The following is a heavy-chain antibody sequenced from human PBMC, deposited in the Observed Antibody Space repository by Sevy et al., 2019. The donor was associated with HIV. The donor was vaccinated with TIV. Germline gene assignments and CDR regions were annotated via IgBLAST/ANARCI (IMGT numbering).Heavy chain of an antibody. CDR2: ISAYNGNT. V-gene: IGHV1-18*01. CDR1: GYTFTSYG. CDR3: ARERATGDYYGSGSYHYFDY. J-gene: IGHJ4*02. Sequence: ASVKVSCKASGYTFTSYGISWVRQAPGQGLEWMGWISAYNGNTNYAQKLQGRVTMTTDTSTSTAYMELRSLRSDDTAVYYGARERATGDYYGSGSYHYFDYWGQGTLVTVSS. D-gene: IGHD3-10*01.